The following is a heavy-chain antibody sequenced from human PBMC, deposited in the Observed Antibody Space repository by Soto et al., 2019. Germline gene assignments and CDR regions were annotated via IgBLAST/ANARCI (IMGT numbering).Heavy chain of an antibody. D-gene: IGHD1-26*01. Sequence: SETLSLTCTVSGGSITSFYWSWIRQPPGKGLEWIGYIHHTVGTSYDPSLKSRVTMSLDTSRNLLSLSLASVTAADTAIYYCTNSQGLSRADSWGRGILVTVSS. CDR2: IHHTVGT. CDR1: GGSITSFY. CDR3: TNSQGLSRADS. J-gene: IGHJ5*01. V-gene: IGHV4-59*08.